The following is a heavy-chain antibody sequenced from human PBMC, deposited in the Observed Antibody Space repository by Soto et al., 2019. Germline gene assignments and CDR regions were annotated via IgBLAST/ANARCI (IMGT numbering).Heavy chain of an antibody. J-gene: IGHJ3*02. CDR2: IKQGGIEK. Sequence: EVQLVESGGDLAQPGGSLRLSCAASGFTLSNFWVNWVRQAPGKGLEWVANIKQGGIEKNYVDSVKGRFTISRDDTKNSLCLQMNNPRAEDTAVYYCLVTTSAFDIWGRGTTVTVSS. CDR3: LVTTSAFDI. V-gene: IGHV3-7*01. D-gene: IGHD4-17*01. CDR1: GFTLSNFW.